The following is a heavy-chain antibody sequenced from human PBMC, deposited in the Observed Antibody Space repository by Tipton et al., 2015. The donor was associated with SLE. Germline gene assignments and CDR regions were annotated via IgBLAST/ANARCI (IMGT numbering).Heavy chain of an antibody. CDR3: ARGPGSPRPFDY. J-gene: IGHJ4*02. Sequence: TLSLTCAVYGGSFSGYYWSWIRQPPGNGLEWIGEINHSGSTNYNPSLKSRVTISVDTSKNQFSLKLSSVTAADTAVYYCARGPGSPRPFDYWGQGTLVTVSS. D-gene: IGHD6-13*01. CDR1: GGSFSGYY. CDR2: INHSGST. V-gene: IGHV4-34*01.